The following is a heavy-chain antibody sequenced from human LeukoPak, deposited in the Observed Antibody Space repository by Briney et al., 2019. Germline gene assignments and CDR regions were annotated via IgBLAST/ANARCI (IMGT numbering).Heavy chain of an antibody. CDR2: ISYDGSNK. J-gene: IGHJ3*02. D-gene: IGHD6-13*01. CDR1: GFTFSSYG. Sequence: GGSLRLSCAASGFTFSSYGMHWVRQAPGKGLEWVAVISYDGSNKYYADSVKGRFTISRDNSKNTLYLQMNSLRAEDTAVYYCAKDQGADSSSWYDDAFDIWGQGTMVTVSS. V-gene: IGHV3-30*18. CDR3: AKDQGADSSSWYDDAFDI.